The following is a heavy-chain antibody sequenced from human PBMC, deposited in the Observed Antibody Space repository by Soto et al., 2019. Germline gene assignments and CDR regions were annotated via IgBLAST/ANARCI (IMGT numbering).Heavy chain of an antibody. CDR3: ARDRGVAPPVAGNTHYYYYMDV. J-gene: IGHJ6*03. CDR1: GYSFTNYG. D-gene: IGHD6-19*01. CDR2: ISAYNGDT. Sequence: QDQLVQSGGEVKKPGASVKVSCKASGYSFTNYGITWVRQAPGQGFEWMGWISAYNGDTNYAQKLQGRVTMTTDASTSKGYLELRGLRSDDTGVYYCARDRGVAPPVAGNTHYYYYMDVWGKGTTVTVSS. V-gene: IGHV1-18*01.